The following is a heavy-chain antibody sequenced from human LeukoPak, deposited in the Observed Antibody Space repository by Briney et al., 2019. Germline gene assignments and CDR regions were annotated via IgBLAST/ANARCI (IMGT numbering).Heavy chain of an antibody. CDR1: GFTFSSYG. D-gene: IGHD1-7*01. J-gene: IGHJ6*02. V-gene: IGHV3-33*01. CDR3: ARDRSGTAAYYYGMDV. CDR2: IWYDGSNK. Sequence: GGSLRLSCAASGFTFSSYGMHWVRQAPGKGLEWVAVIWYDGSNKYYADSVKGRFTISRDNSKNTLYLQMNSLRAEDTAVYYCARDRSGTAAYYYGMDVWGQGTTVTVSS.